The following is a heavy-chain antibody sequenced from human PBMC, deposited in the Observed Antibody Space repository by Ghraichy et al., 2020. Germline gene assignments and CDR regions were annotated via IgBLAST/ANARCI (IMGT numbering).Heavy chain of an antibody. CDR2: IYYSGST. CDR1: GGSISSYY. Sequence: SETLSLTCTVSGGSISSYYWSRIRQPPGKGLEWIGYIYYSGSTNYNPSLKSRVTISVDTSKNQFSLKLSSVTAADTAVYYCARVMPMVRGVIITRYYYYGMDVWGQGTTVTVSS. V-gene: IGHV4-59*01. CDR3: ARVMPMVRGVIITRYYYYGMDV. J-gene: IGHJ6*02. D-gene: IGHD3-10*01.